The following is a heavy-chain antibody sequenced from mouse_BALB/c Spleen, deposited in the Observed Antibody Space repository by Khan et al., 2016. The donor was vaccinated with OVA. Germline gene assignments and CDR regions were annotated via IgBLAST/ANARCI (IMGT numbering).Heavy chain of an antibody. D-gene: IGHD4-1*01. Sequence: QIQLVQSGPELKKPGETVKISCKASGYSFTNYVMNWVKQAPGKGLKWMGWINTYIGEPTYSDDFKGRFAFSLETSASTAYLQINNLKNEDTATYFCARGNRDLDYWGQGTTLTVSS. J-gene: IGHJ2*01. V-gene: IGHV9-3-1*01. CDR3: ARGNRDLDY. CDR2: INTYIGEP. CDR1: GYSFTNYV.